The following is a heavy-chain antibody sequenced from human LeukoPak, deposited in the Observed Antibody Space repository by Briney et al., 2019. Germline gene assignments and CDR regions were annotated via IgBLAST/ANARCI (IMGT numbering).Heavy chain of an antibody. D-gene: IGHD3-9*01. V-gene: IGHV1-69*05. J-gene: IGHJ4*02. CDR3: ARDRGFEGVDY. Sequence: ASVKVSCKASGGTFSSYAISWVRQAPGQGLEWIGRIISIFGTANYAQKFQGRVTITTDESTSTAYMELSSLRSEDTAVYYCARDRGFEGVDYWGQGTLVTVSS. CDR2: IISIFGTA. CDR1: GGTFSSYA.